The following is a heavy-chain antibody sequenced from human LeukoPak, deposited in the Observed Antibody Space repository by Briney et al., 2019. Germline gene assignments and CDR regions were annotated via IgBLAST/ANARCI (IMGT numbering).Heavy chain of an antibody. D-gene: IGHD3-22*01. J-gene: IGHJ4*02. CDR2: IYYSGHT. Sequence: SETLFLTCTVSGDSISDSPYYWNWIRQPPGKGLEWIGNIYYSGHTYYNPSLKNRVTISVDTSKNQFSLKLSSVTAADTAVYYCARWDGTGYYYGNWGQGTLVTVSS. V-gene: IGHV4-39*01. CDR3: ARWDGTGYYYGN. CDR1: GDSISDSPYY.